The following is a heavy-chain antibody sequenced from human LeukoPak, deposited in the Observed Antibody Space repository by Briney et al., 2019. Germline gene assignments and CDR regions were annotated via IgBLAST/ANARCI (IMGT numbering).Heavy chain of an antibody. V-gene: IGHV3-30*04. CDR2: ISYDGSNK. D-gene: IGHD6-19*01. CDR3: ARDFSRGWAYYYGMDV. J-gene: IGHJ6*02. CDR1: GFTFSSYA. Sequence: GRSLRLYCAASGFTFSSYAMHWVRQAPGKGLEWVAVISYDGSNKSYADSVKGRFTISRDNSENTMYLQVNSLRAEDTAVYYCARDFSRGWAYYYGMDVWGQGTTVTVSS.